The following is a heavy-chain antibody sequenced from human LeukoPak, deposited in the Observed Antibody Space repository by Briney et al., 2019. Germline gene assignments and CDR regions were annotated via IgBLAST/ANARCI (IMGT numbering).Heavy chain of an antibody. CDR2: FDPEDGKT. CDR3: ATAYYDSLPGYDFQDAFDI. J-gene: IGHJ3*02. V-gene: IGHV1-24*01. D-gene: IGHD3-9*01. Sequence: ASVKVSCKVSGYTLTEFSMHWVRQAPGKGLEWMGGFDPEDGKTIYAQKFQGRVTITADTSTNTAYMELSSLRSEDTAVYDCATAYYDSLPGYDFQDAFDIWGQGTMVTVSS. CDR1: GYTLTEFS.